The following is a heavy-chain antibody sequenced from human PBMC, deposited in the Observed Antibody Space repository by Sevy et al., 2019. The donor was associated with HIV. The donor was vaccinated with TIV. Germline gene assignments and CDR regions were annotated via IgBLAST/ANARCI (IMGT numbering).Heavy chain of an antibody. CDR1: GFTFSDYY. CDR2: ISSSGSTI. CDR3: AILVDTAMITGDY. J-gene: IGHJ4*02. V-gene: IGHV3-11*01. D-gene: IGHD5-18*01. Sequence: GGSLRLSCAASGFTFSDYYMSWIRQAPGKGLEWVSYISSSGSTIYYADSVKGRFTISRDNAKNSLYLQMNSLRAEDTAVDYCAILVDTAMITGDYWGQGTLVTVSS.